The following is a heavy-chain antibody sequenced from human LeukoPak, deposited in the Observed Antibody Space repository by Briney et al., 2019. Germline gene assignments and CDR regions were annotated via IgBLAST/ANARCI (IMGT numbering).Heavy chain of an antibody. CDR1: GYTFTSYG. D-gene: IGHD6-25*01. CDR3: ARAYSSVPFDY. J-gene: IGHJ4*02. Sequence: ASVKVSCEASGYTFTSYGISWVRQAPGQGLEWMGWISAYNGNTNYAQKLQGRVTMTTDTSASTAYMELRSLRSDDTAVYYCARAYSSVPFDYWGQGTLVTVSS. V-gene: IGHV1-18*01. CDR2: ISAYNGNT.